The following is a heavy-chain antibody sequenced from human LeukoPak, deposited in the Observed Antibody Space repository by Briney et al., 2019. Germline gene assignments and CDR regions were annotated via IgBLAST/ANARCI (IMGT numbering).Heavy chain of an antibody. J-gene: IGHJ4*02. Sequence: GGSLRLSCTASGFTFDDYDMSWVRQAPGKGLEWVSTINWNGGRTGYAASVKGRFTISRDNSKNTLYLQMNSLRAEDTAVYYCARDLYYYDSSGYWDYWGQGTLVTVSS. D-gene: IGHD3-22*01. CDR3: ARDLYYYDSSGYWDY. CDR1: GFTFDDYD. CDR2: INWNGGRT. V-gene: IGHV3-20*04.